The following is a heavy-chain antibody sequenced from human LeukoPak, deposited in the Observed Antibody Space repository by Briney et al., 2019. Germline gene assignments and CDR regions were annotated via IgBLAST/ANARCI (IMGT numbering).Heavy chain of an antibody. D-gene: IGHD6-13*01. CDR2: INPGDPDT. Sequence: GESLKISCQGSGYSFTSYWIAWVRQMPGKGLEWMGIINPGDPDTRYSPSFQGQVTISADKSIRTAYLQWSSLKVSDTAMYYCARPRSGSWYTAYDIWGQGTMVTVS. CDR3: ARPRSGSWYTAYDI. CDR1: GYSFTSYW. J-gene: IGHJ3*02. V-gene: IGHV5-51*01.